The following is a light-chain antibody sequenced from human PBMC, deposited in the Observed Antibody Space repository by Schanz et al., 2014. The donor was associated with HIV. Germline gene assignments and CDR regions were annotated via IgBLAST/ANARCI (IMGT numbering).Light chain of an antibody. CDR2: AAT. CDR1: QNITDH. Sequence: DIQMAQSPSSLSASLGDRVAITCRASQNITDHLTWYQQKTGRPPKLLIYAATVLHPGVPSRFSGSGSGTDFTLTITNLQPEDFALYFCQQSFPTPSITFGQGTRLEIK. J-gene: IGKJ5*01. CDR3: QQSFPTPSIT. V-gene: IGKV1-39*01.